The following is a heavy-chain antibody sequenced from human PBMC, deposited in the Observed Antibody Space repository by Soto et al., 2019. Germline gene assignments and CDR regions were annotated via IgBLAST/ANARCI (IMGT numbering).Heavy chain of an antibody. V-gene: IGHV4-30-4*01. CDR2: IYYSGTT. Sequence: SETLSLTCTVSGGSISSDDYYWSWIRQPPGRDLEWIGNIYYSGTTFYNPSLKSRVTLSVDTSKNQFSLKLSSVTAADTAVYYCATTARVRSGYLDYWGQGTLVTVSS. D-gene: IGHD3-22*01. CDR1: GGSISSDDYY. J-gene: IGHJ4*02. CDR3: ATTARVRSGYLDY.